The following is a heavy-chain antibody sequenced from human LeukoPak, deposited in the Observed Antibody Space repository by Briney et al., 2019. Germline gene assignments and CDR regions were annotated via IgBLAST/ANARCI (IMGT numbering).Heavy chain of an antibody. CDR3: AKDGGEYYDYVWGSYDP. Sequence: PGGSLRLSCAASGFTVSSNYMSWVRQAPGKGLEWVSVIYSGGSTYYADSVKGRFTISRDNSKNTLYLQMNSLRAEDTAVYYCAKDGGEYYDYVWGSYDPWGQGTLVTVSS. D-gene: IGHD3-16*01. J-gene: IGHJ5*02. CDR2: IYSGGST. V-gene: IGHV3-53*01. CDR1: GFTVSSNY.